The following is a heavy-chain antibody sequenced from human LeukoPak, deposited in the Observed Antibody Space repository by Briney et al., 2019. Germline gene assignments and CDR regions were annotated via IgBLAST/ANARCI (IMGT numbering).Heavy chain of an antibody. Sequence: ASVKVSCKASGYTFTSYAMNWVRQAPGQGLEWVGWINTNTGNPTYAQGFTGRFVFSLDTSVSTAYLQISSLKAEDTAVYYCASSLTGYYQNDAFDIWGQGTMVTVSS. CDR1: GYTFTSYA. CDR2: INTNTGNP. CDR3: ASSLTGYYQNDAFDI. J-gene: IGHJ3*02. V-gene: IGHV7-4-1*02. D-gene: IGHD3-9*01.